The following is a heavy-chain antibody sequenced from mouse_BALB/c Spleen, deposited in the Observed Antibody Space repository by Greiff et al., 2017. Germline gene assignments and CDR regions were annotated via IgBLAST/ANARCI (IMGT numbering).Heavy chain of an antibody. V-gene: IGHV1-80*01. CDR2: IYPGDGDT. CDR3: ARYYGSFLDY. Sequence: VKVVESGAELVRPGSSVKISCKASGYAFSSYWMNWVKQRPGQGLEWIGQIYPGDGDTNYNGKFKGKATLTADKSSSTAYMQLSSLTSEDSAVYYCARYYGSFLDYWGQGTTRTVSS. D-gene: IGHD1-1*01. J-gene: IGHJ2*01. CDR1: GYAFSSYW.